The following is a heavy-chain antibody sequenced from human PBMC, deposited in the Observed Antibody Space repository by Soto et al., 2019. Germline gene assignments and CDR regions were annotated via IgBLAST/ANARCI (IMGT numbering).Heavy chain of an antibody. D-gene: IGHD3-22*01. V-gene: IGHV6-1*01. CDR2: TYYRSKWYN. Sequence: SETLSLTCAISGDSVSSSSVTWNWIRQSPSRGLEWLGRTYYRSKWYNDYAESVKSRITINPDTSKNQFSLHLNSVTPEDTAVYYCAREGDSSGWYNWFDPWGQGTLVTVSS. CDR3: AREGDSSGWYNWFDP. CDR1: GDSVSSSSVT. J-gene: IGHJ5*02.